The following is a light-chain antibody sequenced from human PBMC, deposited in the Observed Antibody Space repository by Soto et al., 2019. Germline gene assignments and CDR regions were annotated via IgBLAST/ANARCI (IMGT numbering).Light chain of an antibody. CDR1: QSVTTQ. V-gene: IGKV3-20*01. CDR3: QQYGSSGT. J-gene: IGKJ1*01. CDR2: DVS. Sequence: IVLTQSPGTLSLSPGETATLSCRASQSVTTQLAWYQQKPGQAPRLLIYDVSNRATGIPDRFSGSGSGTDFTLTISRLEPEDFAVYYCQQYGSSGTFGQGTKVDI.